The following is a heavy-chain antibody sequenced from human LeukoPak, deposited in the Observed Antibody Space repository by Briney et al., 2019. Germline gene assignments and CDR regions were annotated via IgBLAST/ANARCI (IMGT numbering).Heavy chain of an antibody. D-gene: IGHD1-26*01. Sequence: PGGSLRLSCAASGFTFSSYGMHWVRQAPGKGLEWVAVISYDGSNKYYADSVKGRFIISRDNSKNTLYLQMNSLRAEDTAVYYCAKDPARRATSYYFDYWGQGTLVTVSS. CDR2: ISYDGSNK. CDR1: GFTFSSYG. V-gene: IGHV3-30*18. J-gene: IGHJ4*02. CDR3: AKDPARRATSYYFDY.